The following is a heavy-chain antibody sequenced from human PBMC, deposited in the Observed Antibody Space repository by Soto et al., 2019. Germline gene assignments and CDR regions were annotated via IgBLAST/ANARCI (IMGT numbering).Heavy chain of an antibody. J-gene: IGHJ4*02. Sequence: EVQLVESGGVWVQPGGSLKLSCAVSGFTFSSHAMNWVRQAPGKGLEWVAYIHGTRSIIYYADSVKGRFTISRDNAKNSLYLQMDSMRDEDTALYYCARDARNADYDYWGQGTLVTVSS. CDR3: ARDARNADYDY. V-gene: IGHV3-48*02. CDR1: GFTFSSHA. D-gene: IGHD3-16*01. CDR2: IHGTRSII.